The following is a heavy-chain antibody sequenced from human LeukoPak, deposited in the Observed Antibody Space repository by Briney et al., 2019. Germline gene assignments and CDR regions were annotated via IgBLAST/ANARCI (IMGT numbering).Heavy chain of an antibody. CDR1: GYTYTGYY. CDR3: ARVFGVPAAIYYYGMDV. V-gene: IGHV1-2*02. D-gene: IGHD2-2*01. J-gene: IGHJ6*02. CDR2: INPNSGGT. Sequence: ASVKVSCKASGYTYTGYYMHWVRQAPGQGLEWMGWINPNSGGTNYAQKFQGRVTMTRDTSISTPYMELSRLRYDDTAVYYCARVFGVPAAIYYYGMDVWGQGATVTVSS.